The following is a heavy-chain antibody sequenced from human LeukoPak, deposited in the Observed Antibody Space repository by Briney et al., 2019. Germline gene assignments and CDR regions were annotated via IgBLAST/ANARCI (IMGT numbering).Heavy chain of an antibody. CDR3: AKSLSHSSSWYPSHFDY. V-gene: IGHV3-23*01. CDR2: ISGSGGST. Sequence: RQAPGXXLXWVSAISGSGGSTYYADSVKGRFTISRDNSKNTLYLQMNSLRAEDTAVYYCAKSLSHSSSWYPSHFDYWGQGTLVTVSS. D-gene: IGHD6-13*01. J-gene: IGHJ4*02.